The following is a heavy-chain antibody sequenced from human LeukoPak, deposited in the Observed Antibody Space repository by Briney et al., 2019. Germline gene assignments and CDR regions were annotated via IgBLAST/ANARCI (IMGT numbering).Heavy chain of an antibody. Sequence: ASVKVSCKASGGTFSSYAISWVRQAPGQGLEWMGGIIPIFGTANYAQKFQGRVTITTDESTSTAYKELSSLRSEDTAVYYCARGASNWNYDKPNGAFDIWGQGTMVTVSS. D-gene: IGHD1-7*01. CDR2: IIPIFGTA. J-gene: IGHJ3*02. CDR3: ARGASNWNYDKPNGAFDI. CDR1: GGTFSSYA. V-gene: IGHV1-69*05.